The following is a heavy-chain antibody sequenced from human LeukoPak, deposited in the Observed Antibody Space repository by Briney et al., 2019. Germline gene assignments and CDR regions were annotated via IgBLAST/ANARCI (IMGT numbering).Heavy chain of an antibody. Sequence: GGSLRLSCAASGFTFSDYYMSWIRQAPGKGLEWVSYISSSGSTIYYADSVKGRFTISRDNAKNSLYLQMNSLRAEDTAVYYCARWGSCSINSCSLFDRWGQGTLVTVSS. CDR3: ARWGSCSINSCSLFDR. D-gene: IGHD2-2*01. CDR2: ISSSGSTI. J-gene: IGHJ4*02. V-gene: IGHV3-11*01. CDR1: GFTFSDYY.